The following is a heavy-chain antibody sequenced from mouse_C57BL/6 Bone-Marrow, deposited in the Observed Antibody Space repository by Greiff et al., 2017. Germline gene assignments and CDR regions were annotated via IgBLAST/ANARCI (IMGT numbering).Heavy chain of an antibody. D-gene: IGHD1-1*01. CDR1: GYSFTGYY. CDR3: AITTVVESLYYYAMDY. Sequence: VQLQQSGPELVKPGALVKISCKASGYSFTGYYMNWVKQSPEKSLEWIGEINPSTGGTTYNQKFKAKATLTVDKSSSTAYMQLKSLTSEDSAVYYCAITTVVESLYYYAMDYWGQGTSVTVSS. V-gene: IGHV1-42*01. J-gene: IGHJ4*01. CDR2: INPSTGGT.